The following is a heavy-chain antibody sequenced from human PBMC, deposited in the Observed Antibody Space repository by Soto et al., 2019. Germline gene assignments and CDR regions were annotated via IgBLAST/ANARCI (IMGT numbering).Heavy chain of an antibody. CDR2: IDPSDSYT. Sequence: GESLKISCKGSGYSFTSYWISWVRQMPGKGLEWMGRIDPSDSYTNYSPSFQGHVTISADKSISTAYMELSSLRSEDTAVYYCARGYYDSSGYLYYWGQGTLVTVSS. V-gene: IGHV5-10-1*01. CDR1: GYSFTSYW. CDR3: ARGYYDSSGYLYY. J-gene: IGHJ4*02. D-gene: IGHD3-22*01.